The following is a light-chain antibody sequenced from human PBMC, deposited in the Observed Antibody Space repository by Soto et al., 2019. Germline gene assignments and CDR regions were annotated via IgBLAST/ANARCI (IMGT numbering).Light chain of an antibody. CDR1: QNVYSY. CDR2: DAS. J-gene: IGKJ4*01. V-gene: IGKV3-11*01. CDR3: QQRYSWPPLT. Sequence: EVVLTQSPATLSLSPGERATLSCRASQNVYSYLAWFQQKPAQPPRLVIYDASNRAPGIPDRFSGSGSGTDFTLTISSLEPEDFAIYYCQQRYSWPPLTFGGGTRVEIK.